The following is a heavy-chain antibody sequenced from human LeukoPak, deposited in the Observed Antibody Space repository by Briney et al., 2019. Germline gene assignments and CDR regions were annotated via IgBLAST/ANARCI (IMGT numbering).Heavy chain of an antibody. CDR3: AKDRDDYGNDC. V-gene: IGHV3-30*02. CDR2: IRSDGSST. J-gene: IGHJ4*02. Sequence: PGGSLRLSCAASGFSFSVFGMHWIRKAPGKGREWVTPIRSDGSSTYYADSVKGRFTISRDTSKNTLHLQMNSLRVEDTAVYYCAKDRDDYGNDCWGQGILVTVST. CDR1: GFSFSVFG. D-gene: IGHD4-11*01.